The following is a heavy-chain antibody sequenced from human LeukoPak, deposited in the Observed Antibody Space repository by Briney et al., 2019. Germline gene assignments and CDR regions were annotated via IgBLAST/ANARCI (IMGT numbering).Heavy chain of an antibody. J-gene: IGHJ3*02. CDR2: ISSSSSTI. CDR1: GFTFSSYS. CDR3: ARVLWFGELIDAFDI. D-gene: IGHD3-10*01. V-gene: IGHV3-48*02. Sequence: PGGSLRLSCAASGFTFSSYSMNWGRQAPGKGLEWVSYISSSSSTIYYADSVKGRFTISRDNAKNSLYLQMNSLRDEDTAVYYCARVLWFGELIDAFDIWGQGTMVTVSS.